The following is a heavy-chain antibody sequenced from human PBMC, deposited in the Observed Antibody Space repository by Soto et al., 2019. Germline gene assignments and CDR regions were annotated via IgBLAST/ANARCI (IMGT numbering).Heavy chain of an antibody. CDR1: GFLFGDYY. CDR2: ISGGSEYI. CDR3: TRDPRRMDV. V-gene: IGHV3-11*06. J-gene: IGHJ6*02. Sequence: QVRLVESGGGLVKPGESLRLSCAASGFLFGDYYMTWIRQVPGKGLECLSYISGGSEYINYADSVKGRFTVSRDNAKNLMYLQMNSLRAEDAATYYCTRDPRRMDVWGQGTTVTGSS.